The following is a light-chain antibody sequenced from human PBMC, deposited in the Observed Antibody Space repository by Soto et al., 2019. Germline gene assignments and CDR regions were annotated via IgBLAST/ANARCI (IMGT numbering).Light chain of an antibody. CDR2: DAS. CDR1: QSIRSW. V-gene: IGKV1-5*01. J-gene: IGKJ4*01. CDR3: QQYKSYSL. Sequence: IQMTQSPSTLSASVGDRVTITCRASQSIRSWLAWYQQKPGKAPKLLIYDASSLESGVPSRFSGSGSGTEFTLTISSLQPDDFATYYCQQYKSYSLFGGGTKVDIK.